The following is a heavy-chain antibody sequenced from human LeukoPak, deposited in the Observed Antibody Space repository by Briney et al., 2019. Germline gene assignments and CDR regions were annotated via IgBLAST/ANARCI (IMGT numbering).Heavy chain of an antibody. D-gene: IGHD1-26*01. Sequence: NPSETLSLTCTVSGGSIFSTSFYWGWIRQPPGKGLEWIGSMYYDATTYHNPSLRSRITISVDTSNSQFSLRLTSVTAADTAVYFCARRSDSGSDDGEDYFDSWGQGTLVTVSS. CDR3: ARRSDSGSDDGEDYFDS. J-gene: IGHJ4*02. V-gene: IGHV4-39*01. CDR1: GGSIFSTSFY. CDR2: MYYDATT.